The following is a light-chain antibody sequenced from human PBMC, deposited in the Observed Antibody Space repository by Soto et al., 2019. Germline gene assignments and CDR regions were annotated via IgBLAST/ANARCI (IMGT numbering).Light chain of an antibody. CDR2: DAS. Sequence: EIVMTQSPATLSVSPGERATLSCRASQSVSRNLAWYQQRPGRAPRLLIYDASTRATDIPARFSGSGSGTEFTLTISSLQSKDFAVYYCQQYNNWPLYTFGQGTKLEIK. CDR3: QQYNNWPLYT. V-gene: IGKV3-15*01. J-gene: IGKJ2*01. CDR1: QSVSRN.